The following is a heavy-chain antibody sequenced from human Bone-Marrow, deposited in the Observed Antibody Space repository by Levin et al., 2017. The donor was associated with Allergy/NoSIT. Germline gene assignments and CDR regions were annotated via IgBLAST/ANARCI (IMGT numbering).Heavy chain of an antibody. D-gene: IGHD1-1*01. Sequence: ASVKVSCKASGYTFTGYYILWVRQAPGQGLEWMGRIKPNSGGTNYEQEFQGRVTLTRDTSIITAYMELSRLSSNDTAVYYCARKDGNDGQGVDSWGQGTLVTVSS. CDR1: GYTFTGYY. V-gene: IGHV1-2*06. CDR2: IKPNSGGT. CDR3: ARKDGNDGQGVDS. J-gene: IGHJ4*02.